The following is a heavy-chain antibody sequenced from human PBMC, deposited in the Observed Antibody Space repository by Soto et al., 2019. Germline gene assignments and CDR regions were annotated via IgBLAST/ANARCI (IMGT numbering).Heavy chain of an antibody. J-gene: IGHJ4*02. CDR1: GFTFSSYW. CDR2: IKQDGSEK. Sequence: PGGSLRLSCAASGFTFSSYWMSWVRQAPGKGLEWVANIKQDGSEKYYVDSVKGRFTISRDNAKNSLYLQMNSLRAEDTAVYYCAREYSYGSGSYYFDYWGQGTLVTVLL. V-gene: IGHV3-7*03. D-gene: IGHD3-10*01. CDR3: AREYSYGSGSYYFDY.